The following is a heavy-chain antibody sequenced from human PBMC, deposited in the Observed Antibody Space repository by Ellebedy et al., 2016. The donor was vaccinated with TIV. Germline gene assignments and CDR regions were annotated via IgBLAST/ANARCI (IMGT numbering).Heavy chain of an antibody. CDR2: IFGGGNT. CDR3: ASTGEDNSGYYYLDY. Sequence: GESLKISCAASGITVSSNYMTWVRQAPGKGLEWVSVIFGGGNTYYADSVKGRFTISRDNSKNTLYLQMNSLRAEDTAVYYCASTGEDNSGYYYLDYWGQGTLVTVSS. CDR1: GITVSSNY. V-gene: IGHV3-66*01. D-gene: IGHD3-22*01. J-gene: IGHJ4*02.